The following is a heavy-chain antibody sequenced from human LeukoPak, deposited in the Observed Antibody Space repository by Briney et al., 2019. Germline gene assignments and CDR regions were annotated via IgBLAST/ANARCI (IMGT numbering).Heavy chain of an antibody. Sequence: PSETLSLTCTVSGDSMRSRSNCWGWVRQPPGRGLGWNGSINYSGSPFYHPSLKRRVTISVDTSKNQFSLRISPVNAADTAVYYCARHGDIVATIYFDYWGQGTLVSVS. J-gene: IGHJ4*02. D-gene: IGHD5-12*01. CDR1: GDSMRSRSNC. CDR3: ARHGDIVATIYFDY. V-gene: IGHV4-39*01. CDR2: INYSGSP.